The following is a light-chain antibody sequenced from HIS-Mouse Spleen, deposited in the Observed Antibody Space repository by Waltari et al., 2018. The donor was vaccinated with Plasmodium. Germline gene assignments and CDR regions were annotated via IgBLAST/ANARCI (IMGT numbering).Light chain of an antibody. J-gene: IGKJ1*01. CDR1: QSVLYSSNNKNY. CDR2: WAS. Sequence: ILMTQSPDPLAFSLARGPTINAKSSQSVLYSSNNKNYLAWYQQKPGQPPKLLIYWASTRESGVPDRFSGSGSGTDFTLTISSLQAEDVAVYYCQQYYSTPWTFGQGTKVEIK. CDR3: QQYYSTPWT. V-gene: IGKV4-1*01.